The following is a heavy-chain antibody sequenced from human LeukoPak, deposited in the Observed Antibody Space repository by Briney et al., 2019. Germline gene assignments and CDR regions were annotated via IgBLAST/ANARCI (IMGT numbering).Heavy chain of an antibody. D-gene: IGHD4-17*01. V-gene: IGHV3-23*01. J-gene: IGHJ1*01. CDR1: GFTFSNAW. Sequence: GGSLRLSCAASGFTFSNAWMSWVRQAPGKGLEWVSVIGGSGGSTYYADSVTGRFTISRDNSKNTLYLQMNSLRAEDTAVYYCAKEIYGDSTGGRFQYWGQGTLVTVSS. CDR3: AKEIYGDSTGGRFQY. CDR2: IGGSGGST.